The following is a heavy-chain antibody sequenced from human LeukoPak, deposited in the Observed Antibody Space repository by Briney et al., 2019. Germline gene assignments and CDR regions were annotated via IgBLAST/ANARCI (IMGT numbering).Heavy chain of an antibody. V-gene: IGHV3-23*01. Sequence: GSLRLSCAASGFTFSSYAMSWVRQAPGKGLEWVSAISGSGGSTYYADSVKGRFTISRDNSKNTLYLQMNSLRAEDTAVYYCAKGSHYDFWSGYGYYFDYWGQGTLVTVSS. J-gene: IGHJ4*02. D-gene: IGHD3-3*01. CDR1: GFTFSSYA. CDR2: ISGSGGST. CDR3: AKGSHYDFWSGYGYYFDY.